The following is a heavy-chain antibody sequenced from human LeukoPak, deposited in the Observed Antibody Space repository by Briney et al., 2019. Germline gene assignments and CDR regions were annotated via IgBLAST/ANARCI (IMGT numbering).Heavy chain of an antibody. CDR2: INPNSGGT. V-gene: IGHV1-2*02. CDR3: ARVHVGYCSGGSCYYYYYYYMDV. Sequence: ASVKVSCKASGYTFTGYYMHWVRQAPGQGLEWMGWINPNSGGTNYAQKFQGRVTMTRDTSISTAYMELSRLRSDDTAVYYCARVHVGYCSGGSCYYYYYYYMDVWGKGTTVTVSS. D-gene: IGHD2-15*01. CDR1: GYTFTGYY. J-gene: IGHJ6*03.